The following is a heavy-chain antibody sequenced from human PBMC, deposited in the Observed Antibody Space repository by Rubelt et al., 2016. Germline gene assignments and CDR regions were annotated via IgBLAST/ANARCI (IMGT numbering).Heavy chain of an antibody. J-gene: IGHJ4*02. V-gene: IGHV3-21*01. CDR1: GGSLTDFY. Sequence: VQLQESGPGLVKPSETLSLTCDVYGGSLTDFYWNWIRQTPGKGLEWVSSISSRSSFIYYADSVKGRFTISRDDAKNSLYLQMNSLRAEDTAVYYGTRDLPTYSSSSMFDYWGQGTLVTVSS. CDR3: TRDLPTYSSSSMFDY. CDR2: ISSRSSFI. D-gene: IGHD6-6*01.